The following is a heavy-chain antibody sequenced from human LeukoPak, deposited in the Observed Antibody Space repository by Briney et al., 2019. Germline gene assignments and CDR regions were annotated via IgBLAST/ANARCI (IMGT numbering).Heavy chain of an antibody. CDR1: GFTFSSYS. CDR3: ARASSGFLFVIDY. CDR2: ISSSSSYI. V-gene: IGHV3-21*01. J-gene: IGHJ4*02. D-gene: IGHD6-19*01. Sequence: GGSLRLSCAASGFTFSSYSMNWVRQAPGKGLEWVSSISSSSSYIYYADSVKGRFTISRDNAKNSLYLQMYSLRAEDTAVYCCARASSGFLFVIDYWGQGTLVTVSS.